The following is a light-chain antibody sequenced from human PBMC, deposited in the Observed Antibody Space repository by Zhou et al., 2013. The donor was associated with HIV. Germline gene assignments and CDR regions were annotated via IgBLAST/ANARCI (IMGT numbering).Light chain of an antibody. V-gene: IGKV1-27*01. CDR1: QGIANY. CDR3: QKYNSLPPFT. Sequence: DIQMTQSPSSLSASVGDRVTITCRASQGIANYLAWYQQKPGKVPKLLIYAASTLQSGVPSRFSGGGSGTDFTLTISSLQPADVATYYCQKYNSLPPFTFGGGTKVEIK. CDR2: AAS. J-gene: IGKJ4*01.